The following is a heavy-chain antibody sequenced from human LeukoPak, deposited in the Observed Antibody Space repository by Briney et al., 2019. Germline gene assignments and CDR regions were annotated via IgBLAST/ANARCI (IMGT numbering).Heavy chain of an antibody. Sequence: SGTLSLTCAVSGGSISSSNWWSWVRQPPGKGLEWIGEIYHSGSTNYNPSLKSRVTISVDKSKNQFSLKLSSVTAADTAVYYCARLRYGIVVVISYYFDYWGQGTLVTVSS. D-gene: IGHD3-22*01. CDR2: IYHSGST. CDR1: GGSISSSNW. J-gene: IGHJ4*02. V-gene: IGHV4-4*02. CDR3: ARLRYGIVVVISYYFDY.